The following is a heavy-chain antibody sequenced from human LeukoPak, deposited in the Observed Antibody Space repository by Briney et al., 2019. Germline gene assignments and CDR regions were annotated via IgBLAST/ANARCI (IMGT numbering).Heavy chain of an antibody. CDR1: GGSVTSYY. CDR3: ATTGATSPSSASWFNIEY. J-gene: IGHJ4*02. CDR2: IYYSGGT. V-gene: IGHV4-59*08. Sequence: PSETLSLTCTVSGGSVTSYYCNWVRQPPGRGLEWIGYIYYSGGTNYNPSLESLVTISLDTAKNQFSLKLRSVTAEDTAVYYRATTGATSPSSASWFNIEYSGQGTLVPVSS. D-gene: IGHD6-13*01.